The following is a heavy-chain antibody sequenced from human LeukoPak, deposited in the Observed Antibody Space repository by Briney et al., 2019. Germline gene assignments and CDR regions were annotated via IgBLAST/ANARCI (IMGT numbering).Heavy chain of an antibody. J-gene: IGHJ1*01. D-gene: IGHD6-13*01. CDR1: GYTFTSYD. V-gene: IGHV1-8*01. CDR3: ARRIAARQKYFQH. CDR2: MNPNSGNT. Sequence: ASVKVSCKASGYTFTSYDINWVRQATGQGLEWMGWMNPNSGNTGYAQKIQGRVTMTRNTSISTAYMELSSLRSEDTAVYYCARRIAARQKYFQHWGQGTLVTVSS.